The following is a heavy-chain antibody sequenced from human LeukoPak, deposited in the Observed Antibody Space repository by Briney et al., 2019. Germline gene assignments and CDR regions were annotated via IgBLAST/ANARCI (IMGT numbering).Heavy chain of an antibody. Sequence: GGSLRLSCAASGFTFSSYGMHWVRQAPGKGLEWVAIIWYDGNKKYYADSVKGRFTISRDNSKNTLSLQMNSLRAEDTAVYYCARGFIAAAGTAPDYWGQGTLVTVSS. CDR3: ARGFIAAAGTAPDY. J-gene: IGHJ4*02. CDR1: GFTFSSYG. V-gene: IGHV3-33*08. D-gene: IGHD6-13*01. CDR2: IWYDGNKK.